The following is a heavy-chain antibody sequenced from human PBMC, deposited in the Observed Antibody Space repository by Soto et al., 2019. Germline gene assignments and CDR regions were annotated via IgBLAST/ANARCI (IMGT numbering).Heavy chain of an antibody. CDR2: TNSDGTDS. V-gene: IGHV3-43D*04. Sequence: GGSLRLSCAAAGFDFEDYAMHWVRQVPGKGLEWVSLTNSDGTDSYYMDSVKGRFTISRDNAKSTLYLQMDRLRPEDTALYFCAKSLYYYDSSPLDHWGQGTLVTVSS. CDR3: AKSLYYYDSSPLDH. D-gene: IGHD3-22*01. J-gene: IGHJ4*02. CDR1: GFDFEDYA.